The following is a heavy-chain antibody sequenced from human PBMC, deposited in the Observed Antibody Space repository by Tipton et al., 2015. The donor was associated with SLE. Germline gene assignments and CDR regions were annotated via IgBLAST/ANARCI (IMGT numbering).Heavy chain of an antibody. V-gene: IGHV4-59*01. CDR2: IYHSGIT. CDR1: GGSIRSYY. CDR3: ARGPPFMEWARNWFDP. D-gene: IGHD3-3*02. J-gene: IGHJ5*02. Sequence: TLSLTCTVSGGSIRSYYWTWIRQPPGKRLEWIAYIYHSGITNYNPSLQSRVTISVDRSKNQFSLKLTSVTAADTAVYYCARGPPFMEWARNWFDPWGQGTQVTVSS.